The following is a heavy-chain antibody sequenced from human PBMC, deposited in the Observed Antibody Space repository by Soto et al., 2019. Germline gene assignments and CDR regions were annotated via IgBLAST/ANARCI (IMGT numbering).Heavy chain of an antibody. D-gene: IGHD3-16*01. CDR1: GFTFSSYG. CDR2: ISSGRVTV. J-gene: IGHJ4*01. CDR3: AQGDAARPYY. V-gene: IGHV3-48*01. Sequence: EVQLVASGGGLVQPGGSLRLSCVASGFTFSSYGMNCLRQAPGKGMEWVSYISSGRVTVSYADSVKGGFTISRANVMNSLSLPMNSLRAEDTAVDYCAQGDAARPYYWGHGSLVAVS.